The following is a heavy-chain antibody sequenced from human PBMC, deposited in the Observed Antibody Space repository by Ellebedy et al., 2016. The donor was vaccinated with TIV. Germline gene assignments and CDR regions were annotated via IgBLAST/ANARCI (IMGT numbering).Heavy chain of an antibody. V-gene: IGHV4-34*01. CDR2: INHSVRT. CDR3: ARHPQSAYCDGDCSTTNFDY. CDR1: GGSLSGYD. J-gene: IGHJ4*02. Sequence: MPSETLSLTCAVYGGSLSGYDWSWIRQPPGKGLEWIGAINHSVRTYYNPSLKSRVTISVDTSKNQFSLKLSSATAAETAVYYCARHPQSAYCDGDCSTTNFDYWGQGTLVTVSS. D-gene: IGHD2-21*02.